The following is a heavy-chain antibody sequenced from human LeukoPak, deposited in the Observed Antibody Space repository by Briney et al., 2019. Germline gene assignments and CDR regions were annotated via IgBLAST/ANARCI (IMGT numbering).Heavy chain of an antibody. D-gene: IGHD4-23*01. CDR2: INTKTGNP. V-gene: IGHV7-4-1*02. Sequence: ASVKVSCKASGYTFSNYDMNWVRQAPGQGLEWMGWINTKTGNPSYAQGFTGRFVFSLDTSVSTTYLQISSLKADDTAVYYCARGKIKTPADFDYWGQGTLVTVSS. J-gene: IGHJ4*02. CDR1: GYTFSNYD. CDR3: ARGKIKTPADFDY.